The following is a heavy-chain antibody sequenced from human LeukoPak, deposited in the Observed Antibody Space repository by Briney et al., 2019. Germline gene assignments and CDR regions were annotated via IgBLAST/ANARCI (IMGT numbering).Heavy chain of an antibody. CDR3: IAGYCSGGSCYYFDY. J-gene: IGHJ4*02. CDR2: ISYDGSNK. Sequence: PGGSLRLSCAASGFTFSSYAMHWVRQAPGKGLEWVAVISYDGSNKYYADSVKGRFTISRDNSKNTLYLQMNSLRAEDTAVYYCIAGYCSGGSCYYFDYWGQGTLVTVSS. D-gene: IGHD2-15*01. CDR1: GFTFSSYA. V-gene: IGHV3-30-3*01.